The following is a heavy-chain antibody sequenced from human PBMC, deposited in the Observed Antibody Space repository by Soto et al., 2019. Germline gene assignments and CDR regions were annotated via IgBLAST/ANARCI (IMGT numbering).Heavy chain of an antibody. V-gene: IGHV3-30*18. CDR3: AKSLSAVAAPGP. J-gene: IGHJ5*02. CDR2: ISYDGSNK. D-gene: IGHD6-19*01. CDR1: GFTFSSYG. Sequence: GGSLRLSCAASGFTFSSYGMHWVRQAPGKGLEWVAVISYDGSNKYYADSVKGRFTISRDNSKNTLYLQMNSLRAEDTAVYYCAKSLSAVAAPGPWGQGTQVTFSS.